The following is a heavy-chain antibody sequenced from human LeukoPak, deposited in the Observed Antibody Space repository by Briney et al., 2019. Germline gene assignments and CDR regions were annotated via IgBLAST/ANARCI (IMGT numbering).Heavy chain of an antibody. J-gene: IGHJ4*02. D-gene: IGHD1-14*01. V-gene: IGHV1-2*02. CDR3: AREGGHLLLPAEEPGKL. Sequence: GASVKVSCKASGYTFTGYYMHWVRQAPGQGLEWMGWINPNSGGTNYAQKFQGRVTMTRDTSISTAYMELSRLRSDDTAVYYCAREGGHLLLPAEEPGKLWGQGTLVTVSS. CDR2: INPNSGGT. CDR1: GYTFTGYY.